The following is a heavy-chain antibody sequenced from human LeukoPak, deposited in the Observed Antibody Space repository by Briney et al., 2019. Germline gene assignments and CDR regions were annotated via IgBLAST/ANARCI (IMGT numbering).Heavy chain of an antibody. V-gene: IGHV4-38-2*02. D-gene: IGHD3-22*01. J-gene: IGHJ4*02. CDR3: ARVTGYIVEDYFDY. Sequence: SETLSLTCTVSGYSISSGYYWGWIRQPPGKGLEWTGSIDHSGSTYYNPSLKSRITISLDTSKNQFSLNLSSVTAADTAVYYCARVTGYIVEDYFDYWGQGTLVTVSS. CDR2: IDHSGST. CDR1: GYSISSGYY.